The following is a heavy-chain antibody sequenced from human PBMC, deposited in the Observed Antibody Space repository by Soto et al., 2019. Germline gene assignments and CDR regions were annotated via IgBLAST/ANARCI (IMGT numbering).Heavy chain of an antibody. D-gene: IGHD5-18*01. J-gene: IGHJ6*02. Sequence: PSETLSLTCAVYGGSFSGYYWSWIRQPPGKGLEWIGEIKHSGSTNYNPSLKSRVTISVDTSKNQFSLKLSSVTAADTAVYYCAAERWXGDTAMVTSDYYYGMDVWGQGTTVTVSS. CDR2: IKHSGST. V-gene: IGHV4-34*01. CDR3: AAERWXGDTAMVTSDYYYGMDV. CDR1: GGSFSGYY.